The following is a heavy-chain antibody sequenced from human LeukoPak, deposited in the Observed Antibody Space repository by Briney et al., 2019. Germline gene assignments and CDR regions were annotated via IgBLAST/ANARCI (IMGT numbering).Heavy chain of an antibody. D-gene: IGHD6-19*01. CDR3: ARDAPKYSSGWCLGY. Sequence: GRSLRLSCAASGFTFSSYGMHWVRQAPGKGLEWVAVIRYDGSNKYYADSVKGRFTISRDNSKNTLYLQMNSLRAEDTAVYYCARDAPKYSSGWCLGYWGQGTLVTVSS. J-gene: IGHJ4*02. CDR1: GFTFSSYG. CDR2: IRYDGSNK. V-gene: IGHV3-33*01.